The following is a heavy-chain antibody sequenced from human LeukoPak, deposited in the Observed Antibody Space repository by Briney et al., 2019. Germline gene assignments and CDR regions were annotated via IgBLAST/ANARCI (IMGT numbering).Heavy chain of an antibody. V-gene: IGHV1-18*01. J-gene: IGHJ3*02. CDR3: ARDQGLATQNDAFGI. D-gene: IGHD3-22*01. CDR2: ISAYNGNT. Sequence: ASVKVSCKASGYTFTSYGISWVRQAPGQGLEWMGWISAYNGNTNYAQKLQGRVTMTTDTSTSTAYMELRSLRSDDTAVYYCARDQGLATQNDAFGIWGQGTMVTVSS. CDR1: GYTFTSYG.